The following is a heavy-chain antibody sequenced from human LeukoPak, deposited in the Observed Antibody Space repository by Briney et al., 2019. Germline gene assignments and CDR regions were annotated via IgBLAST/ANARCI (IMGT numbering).Heavy chain of an antibody. Sequence: ASVKVSCKASGYTFNIYYIIWVRQASGQRLEWMGWINAGSGNTKYSQEFQGRVTITRDTSASTAYMELSSLRSDDMAVYYCARGKYYDSSGYHTNWFDPWGQGTLVTVSS. V-gene: IGHV1-3*03. CDR2: INAGSGNT. D-gene: IGHD3-22*01. CDR1: GYTFNIYY. J-gene: IGHJ5*02. CDR3: ARGKYYDSSGYHTNWFDP.